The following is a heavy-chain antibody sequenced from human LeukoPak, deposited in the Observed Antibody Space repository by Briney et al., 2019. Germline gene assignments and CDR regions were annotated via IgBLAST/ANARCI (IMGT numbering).Heavy chain of an antibody. CDR2: IDTNSGGT. CDR3: ARQGGRSYYEY. CDR1: GYTLTCYD. J-gene: IGHJ4*02. V-gene: IGHV1-2*02. D-gene: IGHD2-15*01. Sequence: ASVKVSCKAAGYTLTCYDMHWVRQAPGQGLGWMGWIDTNSGGTNYSQKFQGRVTMTRDTSISTAYMELSRLRSDDTAVYYCARQGGRSYYEYWGQGTLVTVSS.